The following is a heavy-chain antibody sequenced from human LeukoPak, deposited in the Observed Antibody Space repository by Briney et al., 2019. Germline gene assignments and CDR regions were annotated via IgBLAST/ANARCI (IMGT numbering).Heavy chain of an antibody. CDR2: ISSSGSTI. CDR3: ARGNVLSGAFDI. Sequence: QPGGSLRLSCAASGFTFSSYEMNWVRQAPGKGLEWVSYISSSGSTIYYADSVKGRFTISRDHAKNSLYLQMNSLRAEDTAVYYCARGNVLSGAFDIWGQGTMVTVSS. CDR1: GFTFSSYE. V-gene: IGHV3-48*03. D-gene: IGHD3-10*01. J-gene: IGHJ3*02.